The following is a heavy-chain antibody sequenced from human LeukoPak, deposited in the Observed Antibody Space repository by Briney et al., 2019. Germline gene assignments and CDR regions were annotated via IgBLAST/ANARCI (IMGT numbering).Heavy chain of an antibody. CDR2: IHYSGTT. V-gene: IGHV4-59*11. D-gene: IGHD1-14*01. CDR1: AASIISHY. J-gene: IGHJ4*02. CDR3: SRAGTGFNIPGAY. Sequence: SSETLSLTCSVSAASIISHYWSWIRQHPGKGLEWIGYIHYSGTTNCNPSLNGRVTISLDTSTNYFSLKLTSVTAADTAVHYCSRAGTGFNIPGAYWGQGTLVTVSS.